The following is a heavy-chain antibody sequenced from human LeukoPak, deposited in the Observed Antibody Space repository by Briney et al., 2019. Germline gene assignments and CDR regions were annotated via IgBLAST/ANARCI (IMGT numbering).Heavy chain of an antibody. D-gene: IGHD6-19*01. V-gene: IGHV4-59*08. Sequence: SETLSLTCTVAGGSISYYYWSWIRQPPGKSMGWIGYIYYSGDTKYNPSLKSRVSMSVDTSRNQFSLKLTSVTAADTAIYYCARHPSRVAVTGTGFDYWGQGTLVTVSS. CDR3: ARHPSRVAVTGTGFDY. CDR1: GGSISYYY. J-gene: IGHJ4*02. CDR2: IYYSGDT.